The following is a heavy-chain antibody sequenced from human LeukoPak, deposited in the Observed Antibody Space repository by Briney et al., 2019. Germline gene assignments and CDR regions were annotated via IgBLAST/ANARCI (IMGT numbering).Heavy chain of an antibody. V-gene: IGHV4-4*02. CDR3: ASPGTYVWGSYRPHRRFDY. D-gene: IGHD3-16*02. CDR2: IYHSGST. CDR1: GGSISSSNW. J-gene: IGHJ4*02. Sequence: KTSETLSLTCAVSGGSISSSNWWSWVRQPPGKGLEWIGEIYHSGSTNYNPSLKSRVTISVDKSKNQFSLKLSSVTAADTAVYYCASPGTYVWGSYRPHRRFDYWGQGTLVTVSS.